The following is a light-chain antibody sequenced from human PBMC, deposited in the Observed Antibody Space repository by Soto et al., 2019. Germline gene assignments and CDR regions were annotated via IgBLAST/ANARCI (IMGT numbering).Light chain of an antibody. J-gene: IGLJ1*01. V-gene: IGLV2-14*01. CDR3: SSYTTSNTRQIV. CDR2: DVS. Sequence: QSVLTQPASVSGSPGQSITISCTGTSSDVGGYNYVSWYQQHPGKAPKLLIYDVSNRPSGISNRFSGSKSDNTASLTISGLQPEDEADYYCSSYTTSNTRQIVFGTGTKVTVL. CDR1: SSDVGGYNY.